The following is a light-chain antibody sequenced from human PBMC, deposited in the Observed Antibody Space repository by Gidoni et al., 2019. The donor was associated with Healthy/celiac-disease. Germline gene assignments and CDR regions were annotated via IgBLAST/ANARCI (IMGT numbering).Light chain of an antibody. J-gene: IGKJ1*01. V-gene: IGKV1-9*01. CDR3: QQLNSYPRT. Sequence: NQLTQPPSSLSASVGDGVTITCWASQGISRYLAWFQQKPGKAPTLLIYAASTLQSGVPSRFSGSGSGTDFTLTISSRQPEDFATYYCQQLNSYPRTFGQGTKVEIK. CDR1: QGISRY. CDR2: AAS.